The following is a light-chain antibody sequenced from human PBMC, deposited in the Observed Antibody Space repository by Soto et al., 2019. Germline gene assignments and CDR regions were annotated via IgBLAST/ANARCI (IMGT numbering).Light chain of an antibody. V-gene: IGLV2-14*01. Sequence: QSALTQPASVSGSPGQSITISCTGTSSDVGSYNYVSWYQQYPGKAPKLMIYYVSNRPSGVSYRFSGSKSGNTASLTISGLQAEDEADYSCSSYTTSSTHVVFGGGTKVTVL. J-gene: IGLJ2*01. CDR2: YVS. CDR1: SSDVGSYNY. CDR3: SSYTTSSTHVV.